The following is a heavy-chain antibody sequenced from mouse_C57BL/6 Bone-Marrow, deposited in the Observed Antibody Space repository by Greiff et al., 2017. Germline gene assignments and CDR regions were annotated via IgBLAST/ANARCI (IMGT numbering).Heavy chain of an antibody. CDR1: GFTFSSYG. CDR2: ISSCGSYT. Sequence: EVQRVESGGDLVKPGGSLKLSCAASGFTFSSYGMSWVRQTPDKRLEWVATISSCGSYTYYPDSVKGRLTISRDTAKHTLYLKLSSLKSEDTAMYYCARRGSYYDYDWYFDVWGTGTTVTVSS. V-gene: IGHV5-6*01. CDR3: ARRGSYYDYDWYFDV. D-gene: IGHD2-4*01. J-gene: IGHJ1*03.